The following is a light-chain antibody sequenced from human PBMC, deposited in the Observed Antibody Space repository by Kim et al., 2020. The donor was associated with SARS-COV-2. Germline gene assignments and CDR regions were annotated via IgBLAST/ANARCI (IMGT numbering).Light chain of an antibody. V-gene: IGKV3-15*01. J-gene: IGKJ2*01. Sequence: EIVMTQSPATLSVSLGEGATLSCRASQSISSNLAWYQQKPGQAPRLLIYVASTRATGVPPRFSGSGSGTEFTLTISSLQSEDFAVYYCLQYFSWPHYTFGQGTKLEI. CDR2: VAS. CDR3: LQYFSWPHYT. CDR1: QSISSN.